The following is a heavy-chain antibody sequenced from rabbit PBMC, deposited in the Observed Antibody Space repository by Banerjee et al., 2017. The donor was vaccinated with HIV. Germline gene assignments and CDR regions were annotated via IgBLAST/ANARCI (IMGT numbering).Heavy chain of an antibody. V-gene: IGHV1S40*01. D-gene: IGHD8-1*01. J-gene: IGHJ4*01. CDR1: GFDLSSSYY. CDR3: ARSMRDASDYMDL. Sequence: QELVESGGGLVQPGESLKLSCKASGFDLSSSYYMCWVRQAPGKGLEWIACIYAVSSGSTYYASWAKGRFTISKTSSTTVTLQMTSLTAADTATYFCARSMRDASDYMDLWGPGTLVTDS. CDR2: IYAVSSGST.